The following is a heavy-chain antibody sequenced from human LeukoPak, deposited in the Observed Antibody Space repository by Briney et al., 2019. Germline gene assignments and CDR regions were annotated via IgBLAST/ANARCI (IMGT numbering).Heavy chain of an antibody. J-gene: IGHJ6*02. V-gene: IGHV3-21*04. CDR3: AKGPSSGWYPGYYYYGMDV. D-gene: IGHD6-19*01. Sequence: GGSLRLSCAASGFTFSSYSMNWVRQAPGKGLEWVSSISSSSSYIYYADSVKGRFTISRDNAKNSLYLQMNSLRAEDTAVYYCAKGPSSGWYPGYYYYGMDVWGQGTTVTVSS. CDR1: GFTFSSYS. CDR2: ISSSSSYI.